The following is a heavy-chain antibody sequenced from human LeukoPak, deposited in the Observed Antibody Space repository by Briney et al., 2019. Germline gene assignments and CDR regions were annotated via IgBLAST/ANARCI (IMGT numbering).Heavy chain of an antibody. CDR2: INHSGST. D-gene: IGHD3-10*01. V-gene: IGHV4-34*01. Sequence: SETLSPTCAVYGGTFSGYYWSWIRQPPGKGLEWIGEINHSGSTNYNPSLKSRVTISVDTSKNQFSLKLSSVTAADTAVYYCARFPYYYGSGSYFDFDYWGQGTLVTVSS. CDR3: ARFPYYYGSGSYFDFDY. J-gene: IGHJ4*02. CDR1: GGTFSGYY.